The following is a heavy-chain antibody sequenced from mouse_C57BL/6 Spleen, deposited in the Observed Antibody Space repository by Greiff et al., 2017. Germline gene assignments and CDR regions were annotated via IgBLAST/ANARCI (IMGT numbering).Heavy chain of an antibody. CDR3: ARAYYGSSEYFDV. J-gene: IGHJ1*03. D-gene: IGHD1-1*01. Sequence: VQLQESGAELAKPGASVKLSCKASGYTFTSYWMHWVKQRPGQGLEWIGYINPSSGYTKYNQKFKDKATLTADKSSSTAYMQLSSLTYEDSAVYYCARAYYGSSEYFDVWGTGTTVTVSS. CDR1: GYTFTSYW. CDR2: INPSSGYT. V-gene: IGHV1-7*01.